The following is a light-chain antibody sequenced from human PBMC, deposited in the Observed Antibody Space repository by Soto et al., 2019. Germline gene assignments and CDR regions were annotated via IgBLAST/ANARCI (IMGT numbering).Light chain of an antibody. CDR2: EVS. J-gene: IGLJ2*01. CDR1: TSDVGGYNY. Sequence: QSVLTQPASVSGPPGHSITISGPGTTSDVGGYNYVSWYQQHPGKAPKLMIYEVSNRPSGVSNRFSGSKSGNTASLTISGLQAEDEADYYCSSYTSSSTPVVFGGGTKVTVL. V-gene: IGLV2-14*01. CDR3: SSYTSSSTPVV.